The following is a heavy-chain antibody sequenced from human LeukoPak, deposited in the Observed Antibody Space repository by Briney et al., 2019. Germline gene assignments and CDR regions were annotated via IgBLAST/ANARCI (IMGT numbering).Heavy chain of an antibody. CDR3: VRRSVAGGYLDY. V-gene: IGHV3-74*01. Sequence: QSGGSLRLSCAASGFTFSTYWMHWVRRAPGKGLECVSRINSVGSSTNYADSVKGRFTISRDNAKNTLYLQMNSLRADDTAVYYCVRRSVAGGYLDYWGQGILVTVSS. CDR1: GFTFSTYW. D-gene: IGHD6-19*01. CDR2: INSVGSST. J-gene: IGHJ4*02.